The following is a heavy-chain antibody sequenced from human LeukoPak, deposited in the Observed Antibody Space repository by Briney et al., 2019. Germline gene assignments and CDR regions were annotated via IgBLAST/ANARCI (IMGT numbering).Heavy chain of an antibody. CDR1: GFTFSSYA. CDR3: AKNRVVVLVPAAMGP. J-gene: IGHJ5*02. CDR2: IRYDGSNK. D-gene: IGHD2-2*01. V-gene: IGHV3-30*02. Sequence: PGGSLRLSCAASGFTFSSYAMHWVRQAPGKGLEWVAFIRYDGSNKYYANSVKGRFTISRDNSKDTLYLQMNSLRAEDTAVYYCAKNRVVVLVPAAMGPWGQGTLVTVSS.